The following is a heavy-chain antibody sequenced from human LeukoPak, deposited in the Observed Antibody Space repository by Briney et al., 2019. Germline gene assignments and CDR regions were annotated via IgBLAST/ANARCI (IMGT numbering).Heavy chain of an antibody. CDR1: RFTFSTYS. Sequence: PGGSLRLSCAASRFTFSTYSMNWVRQAPGRGLGWVSYISSTSTNMYYKDSVKGRFTISRDNAKNSLYLHMTSLRAEDTAVYYCVRNDGDDAFDIWGQGTRVTVPS. CDR3: VRNDGDDAFDI. D-gene: IGHD4-17*01. V-gene: IGHV3-48*01. CDR2: ISSTSTNM. J-gene: IGHJ3*02.